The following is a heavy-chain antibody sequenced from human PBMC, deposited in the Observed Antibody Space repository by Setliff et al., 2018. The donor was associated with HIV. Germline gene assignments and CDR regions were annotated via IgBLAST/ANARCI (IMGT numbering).Heavy chain of an antibody. CDR3: AREDYYYYGMDV. CDR1: GDSISSGDYY. CDR2: IYYSGST. J-gene: IGHJ6*02. V-gene: IGHV4-30-4*08. Sequence: SETLSLTCTVSGDSISSGDYYWSWIRQPPGKGLEWIGNIYYSGSTYYNPSLKSRVTISVDTSKNRFSLRLTSVTAADTAVYYCAREDYYYYGMDVWGQGTTVTVSS.